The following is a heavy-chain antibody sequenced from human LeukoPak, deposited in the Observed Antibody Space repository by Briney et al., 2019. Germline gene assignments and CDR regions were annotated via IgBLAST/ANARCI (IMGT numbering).Heavy chain of an antibody. CDR1: GFTFSSYW. V-gene: IGHV3-7*01. D-gene: IGHD3-22*01. Sequence: GGSLRLSCAGSGFTFSSYWMTWVRQAPGKGLEWVANINQDGSEKYYVDSVKGRFTISRDNPKNSLYLQMSGLRAEDTAVYYCARRGQRHYYDSSGYYSLDYWAQGTLVTVSS. J-gene: IGHJ4*02. CDR2: INQDGSEK. CDR3: ARRGQRHYYDSSGYYSLDY.